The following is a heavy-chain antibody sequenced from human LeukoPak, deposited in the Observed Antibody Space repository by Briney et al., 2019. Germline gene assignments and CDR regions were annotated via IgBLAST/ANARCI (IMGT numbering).Heavy chain of an antibody. J-gene: IGHJ4*02. Sequence: PGGSLRLSCAVSGFSFSVNWMSWVRQAPGKGPEWVASIKQDGSEKYYVDSASGRFTISRDNAKNSLYLQMNGLRAEDTAVYYCAKEGYWGQGTLVTVSS. V-gene: IGHV3-7*01. CDR2: IKQDGSEK. CDR1: GFSFSVNW. CDR3: AKEGY.